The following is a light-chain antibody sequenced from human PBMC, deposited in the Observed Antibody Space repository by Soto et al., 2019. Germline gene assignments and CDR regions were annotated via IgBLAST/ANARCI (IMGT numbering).Light chain of an antibody. CDR1: SSNIGSNY. J-gene: IGLJ3*02. V-gene: IGLV1-47*01. Sequence: QSAVTQPPSASGTPGQRVTISCSGSSSNIGSNYVYWYQQFPGTAPKLLIYRNNQRPSGVPDRFSGSKSDTSASLAISGLRSEDEADYYCAAWDDSLSGSWVFGGGTKLTVL. CDR2: RNN. CDR3: AAWDDSLSGSWV.